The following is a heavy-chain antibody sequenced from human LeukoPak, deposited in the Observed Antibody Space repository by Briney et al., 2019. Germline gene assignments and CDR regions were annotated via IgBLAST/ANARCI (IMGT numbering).Heavy chain of an antibody. D-gene: IGHD5-18*01. CDR1: GGSISSYY. V-gene: IGHV4-4*07. J-gene: IGHJ4*02. CDR3: ARASDTARGSDFDY. Sequence: SETLSLTCTVSGGSISSYYWSWIRQPAGKGLEWIGRIYTSGSTNYNPSLKSRVTISVDTSKNQFSLKLSSVTAADTAVYYCARASDTARGSDFDYWGQGTLVTVSS. CDR2: IYTSGST.